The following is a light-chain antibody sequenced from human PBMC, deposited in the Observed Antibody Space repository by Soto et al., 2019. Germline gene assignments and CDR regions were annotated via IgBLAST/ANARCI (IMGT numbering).Light chain of an antibody. V-gene: IGLV1-40*01. CDR3: QSYDSSLSVLV. CDR1: SSNIGAGYD. J-gene: IGLJ2*01. CDR2: GNS. Sequence: QSVLTRAPSVSGAPGQRVTISCTGSSSNIGAGYDVHWYQQLPGTAPKLLIYGNSNRPSGVPDRFSGSKSGTSASLAITGLQTEDEADYYCQSYDSSLSVLVFGGGTKLTVL.